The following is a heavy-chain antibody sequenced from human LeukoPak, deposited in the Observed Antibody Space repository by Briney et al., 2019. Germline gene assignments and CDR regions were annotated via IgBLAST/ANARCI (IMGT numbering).Heavy chain of an antibody. J-gene: IGHJ4*02. CDR1: GGSFSGYY. D-gene: IGHD2-2*01. V-gene: IGHV4-39*01. Sequence: PSETLSLTCAVYGGSFSGYYWGWIRQPPGKGLEWIGSIYYSGTTYYNPSLKSRVTISVDTSKNQFSLKLSSVTAADTAVYYCASCSSTSCYAFDYWGQGTLVTVSS. CDR2: IYYSGTT. CDR3: ASCSSTSCYAFDY.